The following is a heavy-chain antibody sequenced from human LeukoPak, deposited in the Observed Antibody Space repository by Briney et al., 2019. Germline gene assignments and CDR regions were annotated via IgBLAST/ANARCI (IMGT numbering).Heavy chain of an antibody. J-gene: IGHJ4*02. CDR1: GVSISSRSLY. CDR3: ARQGGPTTVNPFDY. D-gene: IGHD4-17*01. V-gene: IGHV4-39*01. Sequence: PSETLSLTCTVSGVSISSRSLYWGWVRQPPGKGLEWVGGIHYSGTTYYNPSLKSRVTISIDTPENNFSLRLSSVTAADTAVYYCARQGGPTTVNPFDYWGQGTLVTVSS. CDR2: IHYSGTT.